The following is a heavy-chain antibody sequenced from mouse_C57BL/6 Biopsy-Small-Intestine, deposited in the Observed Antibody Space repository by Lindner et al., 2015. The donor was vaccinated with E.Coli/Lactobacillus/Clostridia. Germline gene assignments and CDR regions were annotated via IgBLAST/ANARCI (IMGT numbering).Heavy chain of an antibody. V-gene: IGHV1S135*01. CDR1: GYSFTGYN. J-gene: IGHJ2*01. CDR3: TRRERDNSGYVYFDY. D-gene: IGHD3-2*01. Sequence: VQLQESGPELVKPGTSVKMSCKASGYSFTGYNMHWVKLSHGKSLEWIGYIDPYNGVTSYSQKFKNKATLTVDKSSSTASMQLNSLTSEDSAVYYCTRRERDNSGYVYFDYWGQGTTLTVSS. CDR2: IDPYNGVT.